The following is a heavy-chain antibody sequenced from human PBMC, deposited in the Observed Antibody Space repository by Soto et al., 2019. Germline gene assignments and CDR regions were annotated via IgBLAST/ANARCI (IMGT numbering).Heavy chain of an antibody. CDR1: GGSISSGGYY. Sequence: PSETLSLTCTVSGGSISSGGYYWSWIRQHPGKGLEWIGYIYHSGSTFYNPSLKSRVTISEDTSKNQFSLKLSSVTAADTAVYYCARDTGGYGTFDSWGQGTLVTVSS. V-gene: IGHV4-31*03. CDR2: IYHSGST. J-gene: IGHJ4*02. D-gene: IGHD4-17*01. CDR3: ARDTGGYGTFDS.